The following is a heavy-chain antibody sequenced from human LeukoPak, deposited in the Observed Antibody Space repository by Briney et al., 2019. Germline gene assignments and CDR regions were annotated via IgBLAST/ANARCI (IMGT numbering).Heavy chain of an antibody. CDR2: ISGSGGST. CDR1: GFTFSSYA. V-gene: IGHV3-23*01. Sequence: PGGSLRLSCAASGFTFSSYAMSWVRQAPGKGLGWVSAISGSGGSTYYADSVKGRFTISRDNSKNTLYLQMNSLRAEDTAVYYCAKDQGRSGSYYPFDYWGQGTLVTVSS. D-gene: IGHD3-10*01. J-gene: IGHJ4*02. CDR3: AKDQGRSGSYYPFDY.